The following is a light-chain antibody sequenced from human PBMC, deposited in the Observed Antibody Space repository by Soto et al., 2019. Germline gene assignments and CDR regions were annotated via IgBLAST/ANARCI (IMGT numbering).Light chain of an antibody. J-gene: IGKJ1*01. CDR2: AAS. V-gene: IGKV1-39*01. CDR3: KQSYSTPT. CDR1: QSISSY. Sequence: DIQMTQSPSSLSASVGDRVTITCRASQSISSYLNWYQQNPGKAPKLLIYAASSLQSGVPSRFSGSGSGTDFTFTISSLHPEDFATYYCKQSYSTPTVGRGTKVEIK.